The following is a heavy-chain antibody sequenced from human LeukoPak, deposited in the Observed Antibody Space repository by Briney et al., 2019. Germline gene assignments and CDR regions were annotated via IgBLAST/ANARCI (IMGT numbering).Heavy chain of an antibody. D-gene: IGHD3-22*01. J-gene: IGHJ4*02. V-gene: IGHV1-8*01. Sequence: ASVKVSCKASGYTFTSYDINWVRQATGQGLEWMGWMNPNSGNTGYAQKFQGRVIMTRNTSISTAYMELSSLRSEDTAVYYCARGRAPIYYDSSGYYHWGQGTLVTVSS. CDR1: GYTFTSYD. CDR3: ARGRAPIYYDSSGYYH. CDR2: MNPNSGNT.